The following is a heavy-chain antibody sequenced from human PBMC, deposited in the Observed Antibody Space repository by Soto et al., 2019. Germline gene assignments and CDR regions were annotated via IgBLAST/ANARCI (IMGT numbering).Heavy chain of an antibody. CDR3: ARAPYCSSTSCYAEYYFDY. CDR1: GGSISSYY. V-gene: IGHV4-59*01. CDR2: IYYSGST. Sequence: TSETLSLTCTVSGGSISSYYWSWIRQPPGKGLEWIGYIYYSGSTNYNPSLKSRVTISVDTSKNQFSLKLSSVTAADTAVYYCARAPYCSSTSCYAEYYFDYWGQGTLVTVSS. D-gene: IGHD2-2*01. J-gene: IGHJ4*02.